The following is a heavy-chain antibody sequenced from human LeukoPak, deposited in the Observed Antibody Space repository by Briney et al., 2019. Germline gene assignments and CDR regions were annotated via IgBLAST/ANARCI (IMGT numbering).Heavy chain of an antibody. V-gene: IGHV3-30*18. CDR1: GLTFSRYG. Sequence: GGSLSLFCAASGLTFSRYGMQWVRQAPGQGLEWVAVISYDGSNKYYADTVKGRFTISRDNSKNTLYLQMNSLRAEDTAVYYCAKLLSSTSFNFDYWGQGTLVTVSS. CDR2: ISYDGSNK. J-gene: IGHJ4*02. CDR3: AKLLSSTSFNFDY. D-gene: IGHD2-2*01.